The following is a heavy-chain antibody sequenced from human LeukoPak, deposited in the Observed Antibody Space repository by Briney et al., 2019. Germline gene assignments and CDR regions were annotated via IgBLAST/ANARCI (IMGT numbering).Heavy chain of an antibody. Sequence: PGGSLRLSCAASGFTFSTYWMHWVRQAPGKGLVWVSRIKDDGSTIYADSVKGRFTISRDNAKNTLYLQMNSLRAEDTAVYYCAKDIEWPRGGSEGLLIDPWGQGTLVTVSS. D-gene: IGHD3-3*01. CDR3: AKDIEWPRGGSEGLLIDP. J-gene: IGHJ5*02. CDR2: IKDDGST. V-gene: IGHV3-74*01. CDR1: GFTFSTYW.